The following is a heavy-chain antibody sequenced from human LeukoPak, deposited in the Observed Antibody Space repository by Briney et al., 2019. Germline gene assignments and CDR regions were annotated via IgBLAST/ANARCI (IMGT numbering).Heavy chain of an antibody. Sequence: GTSLRLSCAASGFPFSNHGMHLVRQVPGKGLEWVAVIWYDGSKKYYASSVRGRFTTSRDISKNTLYLQMNSLRAEDTALYYCARDVCSTTFCYASWGQGTLVTVSS. CDR1: GFPFSNHG. J-gene: IGHJ5*02. CDR2: IWYDGSKK. D-gene: IGHD2-2*01. CDR3: ARDVCSTTFCYAS. V-gene: IGHV3-33*01.